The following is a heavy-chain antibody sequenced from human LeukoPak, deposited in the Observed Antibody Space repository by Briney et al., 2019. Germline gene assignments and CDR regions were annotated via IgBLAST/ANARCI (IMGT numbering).Heavy chain of an antibody. J-gene: IGHJ4*02. V-gene: IGHV3-53*01. CDR1: GFSFIRSG. CDR3: ASSYVVRGVLSDY. CDR2: IYSGGST. Sequence: GGSLRLSCTISGFSFIRSGMSWVRQAPGKGLEWVSVIYSGGSTYYADSVKGRFTISRDNSKNTLYLQMNSLRAEDTAVYYCASSYVVRGVLSDYWGQGTLVTVSS. D-gene: IGHD3-10*01.